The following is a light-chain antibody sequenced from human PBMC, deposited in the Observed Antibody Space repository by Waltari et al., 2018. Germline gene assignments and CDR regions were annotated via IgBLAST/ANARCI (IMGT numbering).Light chain of an antibody. J-gene: IGLJ3*02. CDR1: RSNIGAGYE. CDR2: AFV. CDR3: QSYDSSLSAV. V-gene: IGLV1-40*01. Sequence: QSVLTQPPSVSGAPGHSVTISCTGSRSNIGAGYESTWYQQLPGAAPTLLIYAFVNRPSGVPDRFYGSKSGTSASLAINGLQAEDEAIYYCQSYDSSLSAVFGGGTKVTVL.